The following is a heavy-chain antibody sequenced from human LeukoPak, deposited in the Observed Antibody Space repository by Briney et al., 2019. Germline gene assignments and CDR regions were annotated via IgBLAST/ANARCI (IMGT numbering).Heavy chain of an antibody. D-gene: IGHD6-19*01. V-gene: IGHV4-4*02. CDR3: AREVAVASTNYFDY. Sequence: SETLSLTCAVSGGSISNSNWWSWVRQPPGKGLEWIGEIYHSGSTNYNPSLKSRVTISVDKSKNQFSLKLSSVTAADTAVYYCAREVAVASTNYFDYWGQGTLVTVSS. CDR2: IYHSGST. J-gene: IGHJ4*02. CDR1: GGSISNSNW.